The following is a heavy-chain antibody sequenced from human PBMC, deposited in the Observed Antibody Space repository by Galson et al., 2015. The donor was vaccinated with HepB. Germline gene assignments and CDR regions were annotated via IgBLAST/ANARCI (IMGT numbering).Heavy chain of an antibody. V-gene: IGHV1-2*06. CDR2: INPNSGGT. J-gene: IGHJ4*02. D-gene: IGHD6-19*01. CDR1: GYTFTSYG. CDR3: ARVRVAVADFDY. Sequence: QSGAEVKKPGASVKVSCKASGYTFTSYGISWVRQAPGQGLEWMGRINPNSGGTNYAQKFQGRVTMTRDTSISTAYMELSRLRSDDTAVYYCARVRVAVADFDYWGQGTLVTVSS.